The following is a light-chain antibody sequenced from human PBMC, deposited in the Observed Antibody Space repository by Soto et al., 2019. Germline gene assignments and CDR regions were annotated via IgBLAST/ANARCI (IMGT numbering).Light chain of an antibody. CDR2: GNS. V-gene: IGLV1-40*01. J-gene: IGLJ2*01. Sequence: QSVLTQPPSVSGAPGQRVTISCTGSSSNIGAGYDVHWYQQLPGTAPKLLIYGNSNRPSGVPDRFSGSKSGTSASLAITGLQAEDEADYYCQSYDSSLGRSVVFGGGTKLTVL. CDR1: SSNIGAGYD. CDR3: QSYDSSLGRSVV.